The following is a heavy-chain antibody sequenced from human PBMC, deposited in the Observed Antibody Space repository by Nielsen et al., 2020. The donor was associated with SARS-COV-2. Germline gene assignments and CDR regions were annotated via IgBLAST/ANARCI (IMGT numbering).Heavy chain of an antibody. Sequence: GESLKISCAASGFTFSSYEMNWVRQAPGKGLEWVSYISSSGSTIYYADSVKGRFTISRDNSKNTLYLQMNSLRAEDTAVYYCAREKYDFWSGYYEGGMDVWGQGTTVTVS. V-gene: IGHV3-48*03. CDR3: AREKYDFWSGYYEGGMDV. CDR2: ISSSGSTI. D-gene: IGHD3-3*01. J-gene: IGHJ6*02. CDR1: GFTFSSYE.